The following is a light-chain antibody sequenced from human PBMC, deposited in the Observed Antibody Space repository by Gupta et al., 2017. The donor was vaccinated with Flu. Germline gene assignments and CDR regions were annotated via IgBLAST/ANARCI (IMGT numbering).Light chain of an antibody. V-gene: IGKV2-24*01. CDR3: IQATQFPFT. CDR1: QSLVHSDGHTY. Sequence: DIVMTQTTLSSPVTLGQPASIACRSSQSLVHSDGHTYLSWIQQRPGQPPRLLIYKSSNRGSGVPDRFSGSGAWTDFTLKISSVEAEDVGVYYCIQATQFPFTFGQGTRMDIK. CDR2: KSS. J-gene: IGKJ5*01.